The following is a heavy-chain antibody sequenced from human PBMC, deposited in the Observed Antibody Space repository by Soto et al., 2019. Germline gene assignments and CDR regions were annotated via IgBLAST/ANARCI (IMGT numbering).Heavy chain of an antibody. V-gene: IGHV4-39*01. J-gene: IGHJ5*02. D-gene: IGHD2-2*02. CDR1: GGSISSSSYY. CDR3: ARLRIPAAIRGWFDP. Sequence: PSEPLSLTCTVSGGSISSSSYYWGWIRQPPGKGLEWIGSIYYSGSTYYNPSLKSRVTISVDTSKNQFSLKLSSVTAADTAVYYCARLRIPAAIRGWFDPWGQGTLVTVSS. CDR2: IYYSGST.